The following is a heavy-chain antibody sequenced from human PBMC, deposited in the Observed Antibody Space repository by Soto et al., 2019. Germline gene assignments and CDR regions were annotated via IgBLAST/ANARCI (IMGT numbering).Heavy chain of an antibody. CDR3: ARAAEYSSSSGALYFDY. D-gene: IGHD6-6*01. CDR1: GGSISSSNW. Sequence: HVQLQASGPGVVKPSGSLSLTCDVSGGSISSSNWWSWVRQPPGKGLGWIGAIYHSGSTNYNPSLTSRVTISVDKSENLFSRKLRSVTAADTAVYYCARAAEYSSSSGALYFDYWGQGTLVTVSS. CDR2: IYHSGST. V-gene: IGHV4-4*02. J-gene: IGHJ4*02.